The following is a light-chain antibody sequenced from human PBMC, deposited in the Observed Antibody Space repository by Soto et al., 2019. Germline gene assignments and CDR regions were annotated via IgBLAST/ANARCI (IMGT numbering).Light chain of an antibody. CDR3: MQDLRAPPA. Sequence: DIVLTQSPLSLPVTPGEPASISCRSSQRLLHSNGNNYLDWFLQKPGQSPQLLIYLGSNRASGVPDRFSGSGSGTDFTLKISSVEADDVGVYYCMQDLRAPPAFGQGTKVEIK. CDR1: QRLLHSNGNNY. CDR2: LGS. V-gene: IGKV2-28*01. J-gene: IGKJ1*01.